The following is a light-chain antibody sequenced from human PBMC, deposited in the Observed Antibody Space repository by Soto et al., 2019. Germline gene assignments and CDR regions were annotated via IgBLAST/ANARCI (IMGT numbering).Light chain of an antibody. CDR2: EVS. Sequence: QSALTQPTSASGSPGQSVTISCTGTSSDVGGYNYVSWYQQHPGKAPKLMIYEVSKRPSGVPDRFSGSKSGNTASLTVSGLQAEDEADYYFISYASRNLLYVFGTGTKVTVL. CDR3: ISYASRNLLYV. V-gene: IGLV2-8*01. CDR1: SSDVGGYNY. J-gene: IGLJ1*01.